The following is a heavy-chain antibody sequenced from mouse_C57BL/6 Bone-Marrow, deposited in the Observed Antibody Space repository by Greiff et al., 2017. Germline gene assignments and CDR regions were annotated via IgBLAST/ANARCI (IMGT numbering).Heavy chain of an antibody. D-gene: IGHD2-3*01. CDR3: TDDGYYGGWFAY. J-gene: IGHJ3*01. Sequence: EVQLMESGGGLVKPGGSLKLSCVASGFTFSNYWMNWVRQSPGKGLEWVAQISLKSDNSATHYAESVKGRLTISRDDSKSSVDLQMNNIRTEDTGIDYCTDDGYYGGWFAYWGQGTLVTVSA. V-gene: IGHV6-3*01. CDR2: ISLKSDNSAT. CDR1: GFTFSNYW.